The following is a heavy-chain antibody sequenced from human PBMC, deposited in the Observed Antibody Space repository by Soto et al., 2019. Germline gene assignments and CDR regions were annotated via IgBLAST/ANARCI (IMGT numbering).Heavy chain of an antibody. D-gene: IGHD3-3*01. J-gene: IGHJ5*02. CDR1: GYTFTSYD. Sequence: GASVKVSCKASGYTFTSYDINWVRQATGQGLEWMGWMNPNSGNTGYAQKFQGRVTMTRNTSISTAYMELSSLRSEDTAVYYCARGSRFLEWLLPYNWFAPWGQGTLVTVSS. CDR2: MNPNSGNT. V-gene: IGHV1-8*01. CDR3: ARGSRFLEWLLPYNWFAP.